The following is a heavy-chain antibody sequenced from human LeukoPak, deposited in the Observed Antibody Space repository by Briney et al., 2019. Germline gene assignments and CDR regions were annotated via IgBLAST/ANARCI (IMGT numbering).Heavy chain of an antibody. CDR1: GGTFSSYA. D-gene: IGHD2-15*01. CDR3: ARDGPLQCSGGSCYSGVSDY. V-gene: IGHV1-69*04. J-gene: IGHJ4*02. CDR2: IIPTLGIA. Sequence: SVKVSCKASGGTFSSYAISWVRQAPGQGLEWMGRIIPTLGIANYAQKFQGRVTITADKSTSTAYMELSSLRSEDTAVYYCARDGPLQCSGGSCYSGVSDYWGQGTLVTVSS.